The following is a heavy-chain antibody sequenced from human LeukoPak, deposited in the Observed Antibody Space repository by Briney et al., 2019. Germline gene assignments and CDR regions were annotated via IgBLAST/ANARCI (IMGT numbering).Heavy chain of an antibody. D-gene: IGHD4-17*01. V-gene: IGHV3-33*01. CDR1: GFTFSSYG. J-gene: IGHJ1*01. CDR2: IWYDGSNK. Sequence: PGGSLRLSCAASGFTFSSYGMHWVRQAPGKGLEWVAVIWYDGSNKYYADSVKGRFTISRDNSKNTLYLQMNSLRAEDTAVYYCARSQSHDYGEYFQHWGQGTLVTVSS. CDR3: ARSQSHDYGEYFQH.